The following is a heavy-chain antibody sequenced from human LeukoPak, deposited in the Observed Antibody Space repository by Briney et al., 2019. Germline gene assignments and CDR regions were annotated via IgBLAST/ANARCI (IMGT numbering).Heavy chain of an antibody. J-gene: IGHJ4*02. V-gene: IGHV4-39*01. CDR1: GGSISSSSYY. Sequence: ASETLSLTCTVSGGSISSSSYYWGWIRQPPGKGLEWIGGIYYSGSTYYNPSLKSRVTISVDTSKNQFSLKLSSVTAADTAVYYCARHARAAAGTSGDYWGQGTLVTVSS. CDR3: ARHARAAAGTSGDY. D-gene: IGHD6-13*01. CDR2: IYYSGST.